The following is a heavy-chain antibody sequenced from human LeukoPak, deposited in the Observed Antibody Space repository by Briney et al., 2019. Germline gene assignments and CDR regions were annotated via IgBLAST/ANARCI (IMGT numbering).Heavy chain of an antibody. CDR3: AKDYDYVWGSFHSSFDY. Sequence: GGSLRLSCAASGFTFSSYAMSWVRQAPGKGLEWVSAISGSGGSTYYADSVKGRFTISRDNSKNTLYLQMNSLRAEDTAVYYCAKDYDYVWGSFHSSFDYWGQGTLVTVSP. V-gene: IGHV3-23*01. J-gene: IGHJ4*02. D-gene: IGHD3-16*01. CDR1: GFTFSSYA. CDR2: ISGSGGST.